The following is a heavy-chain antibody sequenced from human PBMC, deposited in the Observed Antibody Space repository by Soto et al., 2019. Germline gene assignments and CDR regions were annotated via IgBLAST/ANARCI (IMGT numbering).Heavy chain of an antibody. D-gene: IGHD1-26*01. CDR2: VNSDGSST. CDR3: ARSSEGYSYFDY. CDR1: GFTFSTYW. Sequence: EVQLVESGGGLVQTGESLRLSCAASGFTFSTYWMHWVSQAQGKGLVWVSRVNSDGSSTTYADSVKGRFTLSTDNAKNTLNLQMNSLRAEDKAVYYCARSSEGYSYFDYWGQGIMITGYS. V-gene: IGHV3-74*01. J-gene: IGHJ4*02.